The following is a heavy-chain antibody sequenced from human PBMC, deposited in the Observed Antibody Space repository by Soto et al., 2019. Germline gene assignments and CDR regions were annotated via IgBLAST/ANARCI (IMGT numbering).Heavy chain of an antibody. CDR2: IYYSGST. V-gene: IGHV4-39*01. CDR1: GDSISSSSYY. J-gene: IGHJ4*02. D-gene: IGHD3-3*01. CDR3: ARILVFGVVITFDY. Sequence: QLQLQESGPGLVKPSETLSLTCTVSGDSISSSSYYWGWIRQPPGQGLEWIGSIYYSGSTYYNPSLKSRFTISVDPSKNQFSLKLSSVTAADTAVYYCARILVFGVVITFDYWGQGTLVTFAS.